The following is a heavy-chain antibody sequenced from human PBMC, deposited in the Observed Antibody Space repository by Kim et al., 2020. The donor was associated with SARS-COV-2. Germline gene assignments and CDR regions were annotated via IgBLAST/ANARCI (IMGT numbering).Heavy chain of an antibody. D-gene: IGHD3-22*01. V-gene: IGHV3-15*01. CDR3: TTTPITMIIGMDV. J-gene: IGHJ6*02. Sequence: YAAPVKGRFTISRDDSKNTLYLQMNSLKTEDTAVYYCTTTPITMIIGMDVWGQGTTVTVSS.